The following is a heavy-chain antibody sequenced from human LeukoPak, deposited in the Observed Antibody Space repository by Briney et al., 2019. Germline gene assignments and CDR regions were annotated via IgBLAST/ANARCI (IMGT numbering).Heavy chain of an antibody. CDR2: IRYDGSNK. CDR3: ATTGNTAIA. V-gene: IGHV3-30*02. CDR1: GFTFSDYY. J-gene: IGHJ4*02. D-gene: IGHD5-18*01. Sequence: GGSLRLSCAASGFTFSDYYMSWIRQAPGKGLEWVAFIRYDGSNKYYADSVKGRFTISRDNSKNTLYLQMNSLRAEDTAVYYCATTGNTAIAWGQGTLVTVSS.